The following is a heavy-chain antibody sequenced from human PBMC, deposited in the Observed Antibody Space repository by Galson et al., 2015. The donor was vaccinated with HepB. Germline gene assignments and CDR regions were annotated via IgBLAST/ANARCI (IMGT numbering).Heavy chain of an antibody. CDR3: TRRRYDGRDYLFAY. CDR1: GFTFSDST. J-gene: IGHJ4*02. V-gene: IGHV3-73*01. CDR2: IRSKANNYAT. Sequence: SLRLSCAASGFTFSDSTMHWVRQPSGKGLEWVGHIRSKANNYATAYSASVKDRFTFSRDDSKNTAYLQMNSLKTEDTAVYYCTRRRYDGRDYLFAYGGQGTLSPSPQ. D-gene: IGHD3-22*01.